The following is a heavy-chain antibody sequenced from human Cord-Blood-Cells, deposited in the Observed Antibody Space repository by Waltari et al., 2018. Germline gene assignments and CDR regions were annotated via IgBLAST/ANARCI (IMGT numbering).Heavy chain of an antibody. Sequence: QVQLQQWGAGLLKPSETLSLTCAVYGGSFSGYYWSWIRQPPGKGLEWIGEINHSGSTNYNPSLKSRVTISVDTSKNQFSLKLSSVTAADTAVYYCARGGNEVVPAAIEEIDYWGQGTLVTVSS. CDR2: INHSGST. CDR1: GGSFSGYY. V-gene: IGHV4-34*01. J-gene: IGHJ4*02. CDR3: ARGGNEVVPAAIEEIDY. D-gene: IGHD2-2*01.